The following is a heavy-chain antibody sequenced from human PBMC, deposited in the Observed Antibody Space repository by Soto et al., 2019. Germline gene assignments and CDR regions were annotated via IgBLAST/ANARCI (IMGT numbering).Heavy chain of an antibody. J-gene: IGHJ5*02. CDR2: IIPILGIA. CDR3: ARDKSTIVATISYNWFDP. CDR1: GGTFSSYT. Sequence: SVKVSCKASGGTFSSYTISWVRQAPGQGLEWMGRIIPILGIANYAQKFQGRVTITADKSTSTAYMELSSLRSEDTAVYYCARDKSTIVATISYNWFDPWGQGTLVTVSS. V-gene: IGHV1-69*04. D-gene: IGHD5-12*01.